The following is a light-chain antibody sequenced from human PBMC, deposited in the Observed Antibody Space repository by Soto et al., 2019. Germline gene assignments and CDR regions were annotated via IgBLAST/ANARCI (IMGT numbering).Light chain of an antibody. J-gene: IGKJ1*01. CDR3: QEYSSYWT. Sequence: DIQMTQSPPTLSASAGDRVTITCRASQNINRRLAWYQQRPGKAPNLLIYDASKLESGVPSRFSGSGSGTEFTLIINNLQSDDFATYYCQEYSSYWTFGQGTKVDIK. CDR1: QNINRR. V-gene: IGKV1-5*01. CDR2: DAS.